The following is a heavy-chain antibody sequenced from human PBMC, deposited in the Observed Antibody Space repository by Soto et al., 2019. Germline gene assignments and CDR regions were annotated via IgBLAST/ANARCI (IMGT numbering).Heavy chain of an antibody. CDR3: ARRYFDY. V-gene: IGHV3-7*01. CDR2: IKQDGSEK. J-gene: IGHJ4*02. Sequence: PGGSLRLSCAASGFTFGSYWVSWVRQAPGKGLEWVANIKQDGSEKYYVDSVKGRFTISRDNAKNSLYLQMNSLRAEDTAVYYCARRYFDYWGQGTLVTVSS. CDR1: GFTFGSYW.